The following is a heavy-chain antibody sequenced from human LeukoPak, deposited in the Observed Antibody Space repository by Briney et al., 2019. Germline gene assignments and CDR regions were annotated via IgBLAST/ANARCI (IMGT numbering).Heavy chain of an antibody. V-gene: IGHV3-30*04. J-gene: IGHJ4*02. CDR3: AKPRSISRYCPNGVRYDFDY. CDR2: ISYDGSNK. D-gene: IGHD2-8*01. Sequence: GGSLRLSCAASGFTFSSYAIHWVRKAPGKGLEWVAVISYDGSNKYYADSVKGRFTISRDNSKNTLYLQMNSLRAEDTALYYCAKPRSISRYCPNGVRYDFDYWGQGTLVTVSS. CDR1: GFTFSSYA.